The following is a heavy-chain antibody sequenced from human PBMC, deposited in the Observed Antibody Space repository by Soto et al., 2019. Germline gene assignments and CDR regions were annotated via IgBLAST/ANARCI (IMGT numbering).Heavy chain of an antibody. V-gene: IGHV3-23*01. J-gene: IGHJ4*02. Sequence: EVQLLESGGGLVQPGRSLRLSCAASGFTFSNYAMSWVRQAPGQGLDWVSAFSGSGGTTYYADSVKGRFTISRDNSKKTLFLQMKSLRAEDAAVYYWAQFFVETASNSGWPGYFPYWGQGTLVTVSS. D-gene: IGHD6-25*01. CDR3: AQFFVETASNSGWPGYFPY. CDR1: GFTFSNYA. CDR2: FSGSGGTT.